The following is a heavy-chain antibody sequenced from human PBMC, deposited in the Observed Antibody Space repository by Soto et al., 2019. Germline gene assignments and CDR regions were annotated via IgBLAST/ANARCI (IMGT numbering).Heavy chain of an antibody. V-gene: IGHV3-23*01. J-gene: IGHJ6*02. CDR3: AKAGETGPTYYYYGMDV. D-gene: IGHD1-1*01. CDR1: GFTFTTYA. CDR2: ITGSGGST. Sequence: EVQLLESGGGLVQPGGSLRLSCAASGFTFTTYAMSWVRQAPGKGLEWVSSITGSGGSTYYADSVKGRFTISRDNSKNTLYLQMNSLRAEDTAVYYCAKAGETGPTYYYYGMDVWGQGTTVTASS.